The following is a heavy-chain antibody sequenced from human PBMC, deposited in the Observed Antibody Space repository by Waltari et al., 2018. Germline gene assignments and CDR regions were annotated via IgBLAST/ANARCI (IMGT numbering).Heavy chain of an antibody. CDR1: GVPITRNRHY. D-gene: IGHD5-12*01. CDR2: MSYNGAA. J-gene: IGHJ3*01. Sequence: QLQLQESGPGLVKPSETLSPTCSVSGVPITRNRHYWGWIRQPPGQCLEWVATMSYNGAAYSSPSLRSRVTISRDMSENQLSLKLGSVTAADTAVYYCATYIGASVGTAAFDVWGQGTMVTVSS. CDR3: ATYIGASVGTAAFDV. V-gene: IGHV4-39*01.